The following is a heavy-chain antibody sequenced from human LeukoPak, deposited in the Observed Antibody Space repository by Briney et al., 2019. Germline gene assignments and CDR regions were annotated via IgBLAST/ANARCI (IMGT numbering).Heavy chain of an antibody. V-gene: IGHV3-30*19. J-gene: IGHJ6*01. CDR2: ISYDGSNK. CDR1: GFTLISYV. Sequence: GGSLSHTCAACGFTLISYVLHWVRQAPGKGLEWVAVISYDGSNKYYADSVKGRFTISRDNSKNTLYLQMNSLRAEDTAVYYCARENLYDILTCAISYYGMDVWGQGTTVTVSS. CDR3: ARENLYDILTCAISYYGMDV. D-gene: IGHD3-9*01.